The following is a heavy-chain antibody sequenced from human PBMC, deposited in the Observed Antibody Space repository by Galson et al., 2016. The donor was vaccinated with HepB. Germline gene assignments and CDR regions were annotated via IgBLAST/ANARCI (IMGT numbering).Heavy chain of an antibody. CDR1: GFSLTSSAEA. V-gene: IGHV2-5*02. D-gene: IGHD3-22*01. Sequence: PALVKPTQPLTLTCTFSGFSLTSSAEAVGWIRQPPGKALEWVALIYWDADKRYSPSLERRLTISKDTSKSQVVLTMTDTDPVDTGTYYCAHAGSQVVNGYYHLCYDFWGQGTLVTVSS. CDR3: AHAGSQVVNGYYHLCYDF. CDR2: IYWDADK. J-gene: IGHJ4*02.